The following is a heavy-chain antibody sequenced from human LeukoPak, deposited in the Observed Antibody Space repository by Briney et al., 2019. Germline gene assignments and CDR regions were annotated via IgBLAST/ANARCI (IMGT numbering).Heavy chain of an antibody. CDR3: ARGGIYSYKPFDY. D-gene: IGHD5-18*01. Sequence: GGSLRLSCAASGFTFSSYWMHWVRQAPGKGRVWVSRINSNGSSISYADSVKGRFTISRDNAKNTLYLQMNSLRAEDTAVYYCARGGIYSYKPFDYWGQGTLVTVSS. CDR2: INSNGSSI. V-gene: IGHV3-74*01. J-gene: IGHJ4*02. CDR1: GFTFSSYW.